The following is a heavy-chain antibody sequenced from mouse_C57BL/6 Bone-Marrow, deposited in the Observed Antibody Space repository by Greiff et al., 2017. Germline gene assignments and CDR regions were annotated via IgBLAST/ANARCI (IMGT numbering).Heavy chain of an antibody. J-gene: IGHJ3*01. CDR2: INPGSGGT. V-gene: IGHV1-54*01. Sequence: QVQLKESGAELVRPGTSVKVSCKASGYAFTNYFIVWVKQRPGQGLEWIGVINPGSGGTNYNETFKGKATLTADKSSSTAYMQRSSLTSEDAAFYCCATFYGSGSSWFAYWGRGTLVTVSA. CDR1: GYAFTNYF. D-gene: IGHD1-1*01. CDR3: ATFYGSGSSWFAY.